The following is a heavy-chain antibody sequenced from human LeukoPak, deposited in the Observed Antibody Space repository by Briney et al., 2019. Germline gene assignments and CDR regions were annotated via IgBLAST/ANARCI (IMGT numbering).Heavy chain of an antibody. D-gene: IGHD2-15*01. J-gene: IGHJ4*02. CDR2: VKEDGTTK. V-gene: IGHV3-7*01. CDR3: VSQEVVPH. CDR1: GFTFSSYA. Sequence: GGSLRLSCAASGFTFSSYAMSWVRQAPGKGLEWVANVKEDGTTKQYVDSVKGRFTISRDNAKNSLYLQMDSLRAEDTAVYYCVSQEVVPHWGQGTLVSVSS.